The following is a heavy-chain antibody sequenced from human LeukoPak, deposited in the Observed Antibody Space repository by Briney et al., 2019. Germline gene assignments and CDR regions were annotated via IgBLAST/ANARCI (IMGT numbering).Heavy chain of an antibody. Sequence: ASVKVSCKASGYTFTSYYMHWVRQAPGQGLEWMGIINPSGGSTSYARKFQGRVTMTRDMSTSTVYMELSSLRSEDTAVYYCARVATVRTSPIDYWGQGTLVTVSS. J-gene: IGHJ4*02. CDR3: ARVATVRTSPIDY. CDR2: INPSGGST. V-gene: IGHV1-46*01. D-gene: IGHD2-8*01. CDR1: GYTFTSYY.